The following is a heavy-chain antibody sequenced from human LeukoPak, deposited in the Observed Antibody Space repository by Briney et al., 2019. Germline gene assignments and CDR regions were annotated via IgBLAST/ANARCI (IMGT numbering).Heavy chain of an antibody. CDR1: GFTFSYYG. J-gene: IGHJ4*02. D-gene: IGHD3-22*01. V-gene: IGHV3-21*01. CDR3: ARGYYYDSSGPNVDY. CDR2: ISSSSSYI. Sequence: GGTLRLSCAASGFTFSYYGMSWVRQAPGKGLEWVSSISSSSSYIYYADSVKGRFTISRDNAKNSLYLQMNSLRAEDTAVYYCARGYYYDSSGPNVDYWGQGTLVTVSS.